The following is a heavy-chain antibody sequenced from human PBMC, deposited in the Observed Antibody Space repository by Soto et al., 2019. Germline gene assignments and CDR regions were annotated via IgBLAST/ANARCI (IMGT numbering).Heavy chain of an antibody. V-gene: IGHV1-69*01. CDR1: GGTFSIYA. D-gene: IGHD3-9*01. J-gene: IGHJ6*02. Sequence: QVQLVQSGASVKKPGSSVKVSCKASGGTFSIYAISWVRQAPGQGLEWMGGIIPIFGTANYAQKFQGRVTITAVESTSTAYMEVSSLRSEDTAVYYCARLLGVLTGPSYSDYGMDVWGQGTTVTVSS. CDR3: ARLLGVLTGPSYSDYGMDV. CDR2: IIPIFGTA.